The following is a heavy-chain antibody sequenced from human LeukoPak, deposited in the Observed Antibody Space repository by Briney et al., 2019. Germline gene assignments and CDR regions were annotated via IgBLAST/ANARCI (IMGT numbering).Heavy chain of an antibody. CDR1: GDSISSSSYY. J-gene: IGHJ4*02. Sequence: SETLSLTCTVSGDSISSSSYYWGWIRQPPGKGLEWIGSIYYSGSTYYNPSLKSRVTISVDTSKNQFSLKLSSVTAADTAVYYCARDWDYVWGSTDYWGQGTLVTVSS. CDR2: IYYSGST. D-gene: IGHD3-16*01. CDR3: ARDWDYVWGSTDY. V-gene: IGHV4-39*07.